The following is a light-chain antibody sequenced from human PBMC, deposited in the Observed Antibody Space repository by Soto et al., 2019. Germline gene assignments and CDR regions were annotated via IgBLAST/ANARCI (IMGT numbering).Light chain of an antibody. CDR2: KAS. V-gene: IGKV1-5*03. Sequence: DIQMTQSPSTLSGSVGDRVTITCRASQTISSWLAWYQQNPGKAPKLLIYKASSIERGVPSRFSGSGSGTEFTLTISSLQPDDFATYYCQQYNSISLLTFGGGTKVDI. CDR1: QTISSW. CDR3: QQYNSISLLT. J-gene: IGKJ4*01.